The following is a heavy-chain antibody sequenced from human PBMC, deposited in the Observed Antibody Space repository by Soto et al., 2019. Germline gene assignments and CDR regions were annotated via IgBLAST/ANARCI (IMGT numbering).Heavy chain of an antibody. J-gene: IGHJ6*02. D-gene: IGHD1-26*01. V-gene: IGHV1-3*01. CDR2: INAGNGNT. CDR1: GYTFTSYA. CDR3: ARNSGSPPKNVGGHYYYGMDV. Sequence: GASVKVSCKASGYTFTSYAMHWVRQAPGQRLEWMGWINAGNGNTKYSQKFQGRVTITRDTSASTAYMELSRLRSDDTAVYYCARNSGSPPKNVGGHYYYGMDVWGQGTTVTVSS.